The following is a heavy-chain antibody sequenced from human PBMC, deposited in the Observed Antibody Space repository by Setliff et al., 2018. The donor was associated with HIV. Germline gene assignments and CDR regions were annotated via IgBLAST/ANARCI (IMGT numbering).Heavy chain of an antibody. D-gene: IGHD2-21*02. CDR2: SHYNEKT. CDR1: GGSASISRYY. V-gene: IGHV4-39*07. Sequence: SETLSLTCTVSGGSASISRYYWAWLRQPPGKGLEYIGSSHYNEKTYYNPSLNSRVTISIDTSKNQFSLNLSSVTAADTAVYYCASTYCGGDCYSRYFQHWGQGTLVTVSS. J-gene: IGHJ1*01. CDR3: ASTYCGGDCYSRYFQH.